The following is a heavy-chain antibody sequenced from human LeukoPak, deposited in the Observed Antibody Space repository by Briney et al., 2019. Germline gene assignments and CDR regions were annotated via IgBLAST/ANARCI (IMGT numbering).Heavy chain of an antibody. J-gene: IGHJ5*02. CDR2: IYHSGST. Sequence: PSETLSLTCAVSGYSISSGYYWGWIRQPPGKGLEWIGSIYHSGSTYYNPSLKSRVTISVDTSKNQFSLKLSSVTAADTDVYYCAGSYSNYGSEFDPWGQGTLVTVSS. V-gene: IGHV4-38-2*01. D-gene: IGHD4-11*01. CDR1: GYSISSGYY. CDR3: AGSYSNYGSEFDP.